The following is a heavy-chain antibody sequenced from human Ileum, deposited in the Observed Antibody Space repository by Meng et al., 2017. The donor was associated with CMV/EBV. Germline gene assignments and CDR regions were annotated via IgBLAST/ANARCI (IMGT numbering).Heavy chain of an antibody. D-gene: IGHD6-25*01. CDR1: LTDYY. CDR3: ARRGDYSSAQSRGSAWLAP. Sequence: LTDYYIHGVRQAPGQGLEWMGWINPDSGGTNSAPILQSRVTITSNTSISTVYMELSSLRSDDTAVYYCARRGDYSSAQSRGSAWLAPWGQGTLVTVSS. CDR2: INPDSGGT. J-gene: IGHJ5*02. V-gene: IGHV1-2*02.